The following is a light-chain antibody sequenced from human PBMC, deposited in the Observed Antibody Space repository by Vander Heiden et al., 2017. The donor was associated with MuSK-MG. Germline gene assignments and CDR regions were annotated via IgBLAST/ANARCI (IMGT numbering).Light chain of an antibody. CDR1: GSNIGAGYH. J-gene: IGLJ2*01. Sequence: SVLTQPPSVSGAPGQRVPISCTGSGSNIGAGYHVHWYQQLPGTAPKLVIYDDNNRPAGVPDRFSASTSGTAASLAITGREAEEDAEYYCQSYDSSLSAVFGGGTKLTVL. CDR3: QSYDSSLSAV. V-gene: IGLV1-40*01. CDR2: DDN.